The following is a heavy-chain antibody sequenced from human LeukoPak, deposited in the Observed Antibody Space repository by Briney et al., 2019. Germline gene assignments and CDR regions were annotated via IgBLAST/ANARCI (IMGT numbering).Heavy chain of an antibody. V-gene: IGHV4-31*03. CDR3: ARDRGVPGLFDY. CDR1: GGSISSGGYY. Sequence: SETLSLTCTVSGGSISSGGYYWSWIRQHPGKGLEWIGYIYYSGSTYYNPSLKSRVTISVDTFKNQFSLKLSSVTAADTAVYYCARDRGVPGLFDYWGQGTLVTVSS. J-gene: IGHJ4*02. D-gene: IGHD2-2*01. CDR2: IYYSGST.